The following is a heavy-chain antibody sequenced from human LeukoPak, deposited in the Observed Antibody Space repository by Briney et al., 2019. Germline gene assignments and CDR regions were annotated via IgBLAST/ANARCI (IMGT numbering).Heavy chain of an antibody. CDR1: GGSFSGYY. CDR2: INHSGST. D-gene: IGHD6-13*01. Sequence: SETLSLTCAVYGGSFSGYYWSWLRQPPGKGLEWFGEINHSGSTNYNPSLKSRVTISVDTSKNQFSVKLSSVTGAGTAVYYCGRADGSWYDYWGEGNVVTVSS. J-gene: IGHJ4*02. V-gene: IGHV4-34*01. CDR3: GRADGSWYDY.